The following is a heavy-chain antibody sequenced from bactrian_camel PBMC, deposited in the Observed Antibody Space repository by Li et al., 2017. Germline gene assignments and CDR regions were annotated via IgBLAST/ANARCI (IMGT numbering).Heavy chain of an antibody. J-gene: IGHJ4*01. V-gene: IGHV3-3*01. CDR1: GYDYSPNYMV. Sequence: HVQLVESGGGSVQAGGSLRLSCAASGYDYSPNYMVMGWFRQGPGKEREGVAAIYFPAHDLHYSDSVKGRFTISRDNAKNTIYLQMNSLKPEDTATYYCAAGPLGRNCRGSYPTSYWGQGTQVTVS. D-gene: IGHD2*01. CDR3: AAGPLGRNCRGSYPTSY. CDR2: IYFPAHDL.